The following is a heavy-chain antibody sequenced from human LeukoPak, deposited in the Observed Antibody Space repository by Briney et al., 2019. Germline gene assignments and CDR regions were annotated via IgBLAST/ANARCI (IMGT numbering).Heavy chain of an antibody. CDR2: IYSSGNT. Sequence: PSETLSLTCTVSYDSISSYYWTWIRQPPGKGLEYVGYIYSSGNTNYNPSLKSRLIISLDTSKNQFSLKLNSVTAADAAVYYCGRRFDSWGQGTLVTVSS. CDR3: GRRFDS. V-gene: IGHV4-59*08. CDR1: YDSISSYY. J-gene: IGHJ4*02.